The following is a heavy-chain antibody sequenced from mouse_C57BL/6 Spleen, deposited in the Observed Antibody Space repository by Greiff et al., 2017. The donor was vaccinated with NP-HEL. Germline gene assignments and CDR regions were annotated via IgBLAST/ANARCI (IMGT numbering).Heavy chain of an antibody. CDR1: GYAFTSYL. J-gene: IGHJ1*03. D-gene: IGHD4-1*01. V-gene: IGHV1-54*01. Sequence: VQLQQSGAELVRPGTSVKVSCKASGYAFTSYLIEWVKQRPGQGLEWIGVINPGSGGTNYNEKFKGKATLTADKSSSTAYMQLSSLTAEDSAVYFCARWEGYFDVWGTGTTVTVSS. CDR2: INPGSGGT. CDR3: ARWEGYFDV.